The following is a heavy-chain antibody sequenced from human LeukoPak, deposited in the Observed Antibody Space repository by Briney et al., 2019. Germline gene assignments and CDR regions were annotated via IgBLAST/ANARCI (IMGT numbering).Heavy chain of an antibody. CDR3: ASRSINRYRGGNWFDP. Sequence: GGSLRLSCAASGFTFSNYWMSWVRQAPGKGLEWVANIKQDGSEKYYVDSVKGRFTISRDNAKNSLYLQMNSLRAEDTAVYYCASRSINRYRGGNWFDPWGQGTLVTVSS. J-gene: IGHJ5*02. D-gene: IGHD1-1*01. CDR2: IKQDGSEK. CDR1: GFTFSNYW. V-gene: IGHV3-7*01.